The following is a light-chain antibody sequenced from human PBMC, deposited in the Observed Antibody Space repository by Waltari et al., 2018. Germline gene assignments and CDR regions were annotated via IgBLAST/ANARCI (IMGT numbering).Light chain of an antibody. J-gene: IGLJ2*01. CDR2: RNT. V-gene: IGLV1-47*01. Sequence: QSVLTQPPSASGTPGQRVTISCSGSSSNIGSNYVYWNQQFPGTAPKLLIYRNTQRPSGVPDRFSGSGSGTDFTLTISSLQAEDVAVYYCQQYHTTPLTFGGGTK. CDR3: QQYHTTPLT. CDR1: SSNIGSNY.